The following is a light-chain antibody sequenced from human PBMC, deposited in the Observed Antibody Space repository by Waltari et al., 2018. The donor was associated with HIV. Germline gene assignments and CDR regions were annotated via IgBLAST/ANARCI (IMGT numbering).Light chain of an antibody. J-gene: IGLJ1*01. CDR2: RNH. V-gene: IGLV1-47*01. Sequence: QSVLTQPPSASGTPGQRVTIRCSGSSFNIGSNFVYWYQQLPGAAPKLLIYRNHLRSSACPSLFSVSKSGTSASLAISVLRSEDYADYYCAAWDDSLSGFYVFGTWTMVTVL. CDR3: AAWDDSLSGFYV. CDR1: SFNIGSNF.